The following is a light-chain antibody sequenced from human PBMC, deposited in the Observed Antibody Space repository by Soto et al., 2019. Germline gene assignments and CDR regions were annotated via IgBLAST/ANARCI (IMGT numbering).Light chain of an antibody. V-gene: IGLV2-14*01. CDR2: EVS. J-gene: IGLJ1*01. CDR3: SSYTSSTAYV. Sequence: QSVLTQPASVSRSPGQSITISCTGTSSDVGGYNYVSWYQLHPGKAPKLMVYEVSNRPSGVSNRFSGSKSGNTASLTISGPQAEDEADYYCSSYTSSTAYVFGTGTKVTVL. CDR1: SSDVGGYNY.